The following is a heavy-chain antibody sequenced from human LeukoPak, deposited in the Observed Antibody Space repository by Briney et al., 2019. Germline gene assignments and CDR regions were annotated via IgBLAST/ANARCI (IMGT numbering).Heavy chain of an antibody. Sequence: SETLSLTCTVSRGSISSSSYYWGWIRKPPGKGLEWIGSIYYSGSTYYNPSLKSRVNISVDTSKNQFSLKLSSVTAADTAVYYCARGGGSSGWTQFQHWGQGTLATVSS. D-gene: IGHD6-19*01. J-gene: IGHJ1*01. CDR2: IYYSGST. CDR1: RGSISSSSYY. V-gene: IGHV4-39*01. CDR3: ARGGGSSGWTQFQH.